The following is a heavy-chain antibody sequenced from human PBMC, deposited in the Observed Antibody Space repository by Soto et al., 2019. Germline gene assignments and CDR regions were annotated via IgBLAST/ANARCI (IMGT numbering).Heavy chain of an antibody. D-gene: IGHD3-22*01. J-gene: IGHJ6*02. Sequence: QVQLVESGGGVVQPGRSLRLSCAASGFTFSSYAMHWVRQAPGKGLEWAAVISYDGSNKYYADSVKGRFTISRDNSKNTLYLQMNSLRAEDTAVYYCARDSSGGYYGMDVWGQGTTVTVSS. V-gene: IGHV3-30-3*01. CDR3: ARDSSGGYYGMDV. CDR1: GFTFSSYA. CDR2: ISYDGSNK.